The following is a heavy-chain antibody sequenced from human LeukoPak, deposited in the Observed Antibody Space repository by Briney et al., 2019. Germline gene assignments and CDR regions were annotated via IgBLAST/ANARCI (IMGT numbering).Heavy chain of an antibody. CDR1: GYTFTSYD. D-gene: IGHD3-22*01. CDR3: ARDEAYRYYYDSSGPGAPTDY. J-gene: IGHJ4*02. CDR2: INAGNGNT. Sequence: ASVKVSCKASGYTFTSYDINWVRQATGQGLEWMGWINAGNGNTKYSQKFQGRVTITRDTSASTAYMELSSLRSEDTAVYYCARDEAYRYYYDSSGPGAPTDYWGQGTLVTVSS. V-gene: IGHV1-3*01.